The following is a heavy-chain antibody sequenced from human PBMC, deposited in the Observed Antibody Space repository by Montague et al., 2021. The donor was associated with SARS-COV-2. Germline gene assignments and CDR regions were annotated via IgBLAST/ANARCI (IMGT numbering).Heavy chain of an antibody. Sequence: SETLSLTCSVSGGSMSSYHWVWIRQPPGKGLEWIGYVSYRGSTNYNLSLKSRVTISLDTCKNRFSLRVTSVTAADTAVYYCARDVRYYYDQWGQGILVTVSS. CDR3: ARDVRYYYDQ. CDR2: VSYRGST. D-gene: IGHD3-10*01. V-gene: IGHV4-59*01. J-gene: IGHJ4*02. CDR1: GGSMSSYH.